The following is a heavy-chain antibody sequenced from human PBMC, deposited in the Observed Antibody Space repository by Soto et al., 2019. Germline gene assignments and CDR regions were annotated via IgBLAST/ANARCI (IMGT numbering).Heavy chain of an antibody. CDR1: GGSFSSYY. D-gene: IGHD3-9*01. CDR2: VNHGGTS. V-gene: IGHV4-34*01. CDR3: ARASTVYDILTYFDY. J-gene: IGHJ4*02. Sequence: SETLSLTCAVHGGSFSSYYWDWIRQPPGKGLEWIGEVNHGGTSNYNPSLKSRVTISVDRSKNQFSLKLSSVTAADTAVYYCARASTVYDILTYFDYWGQGTLVTVSS.